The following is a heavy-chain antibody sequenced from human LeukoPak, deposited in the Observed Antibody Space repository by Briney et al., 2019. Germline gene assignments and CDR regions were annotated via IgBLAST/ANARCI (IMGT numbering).Heavy chain of an antibody. CDR2: ISSSGSTI. D-gene: IGHD3-3*01. CDR1: GFTFSDYY. CDR3: ARGGGEWLLNYYYYMDV. J-gene: IGHJ6*03. Sequence: GGSLRLPCAASGFTFSDYYMSWIRQAPGKGLEWVSYISSSGSTIYYADSVEGRFTISRDNAKNSLYLQMNSLRAEDTAVYYCARGGGEWLLNYYYYMDVWGKGTTVTASS. V-gene: IGHV3-11*01.